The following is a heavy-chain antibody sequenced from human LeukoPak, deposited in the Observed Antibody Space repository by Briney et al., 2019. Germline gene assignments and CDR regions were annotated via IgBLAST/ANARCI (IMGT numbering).Heavy chain of an antibody. J-gene: IGHJ4*02. CDR2: ISGSGGST. D-gene: IGHD3-10*01. CDR3: AKDLWFGESDYFDY. Sequence: GGSLRLSCAASGFTFSSYGMSWVRQAPGKGREWVSAISGSGGSTYYADSVKGRFTISRDNSKNTLYLQMNSLRAEDTAVYYCAKDLWFGESDYFDYWGQGTLVTVSS. V-gene: IGHV3-23*01. CDR1: GFTFSSYG.